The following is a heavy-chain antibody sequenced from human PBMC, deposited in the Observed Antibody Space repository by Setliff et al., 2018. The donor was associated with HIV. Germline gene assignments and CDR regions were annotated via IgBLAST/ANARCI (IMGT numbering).Heavy chain of an antibody. V-gene: IGHV3-74*01. CDR2: INSDGTST. Sequence: QPVGSLRLSCAASGFTFSTYWMHWVRQAPGKGLVWVSRINSDGTSTTYADSVKGRFTISRDNAKNTLYLQMNSLRAEDTAVYYCTTWQGYSGSSRAFDYWGQGRLVTVSS. CDR3: TTWQGYSGSSRAFDY. CDR1: GFTFSTYW. J-gene: IGHJ4*02. D-gene: IGHD1-26*01.